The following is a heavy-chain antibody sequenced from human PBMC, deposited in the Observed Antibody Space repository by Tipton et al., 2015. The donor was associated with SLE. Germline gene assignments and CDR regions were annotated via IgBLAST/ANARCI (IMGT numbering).Heavy chain of an antibody. V-gene: IGHV4-39*07. J-gene: IGHJ5*02. D-gene: IGHD3-22*01. CDR2: IYYSGSP. CDR1: GGSITNSNYF. Sequence: TLSLTCSVSGGSITNSNYFWGWIRQPPGKGLEWIGNIYYSGSPYYNPSLKSRVTISLDMSKNQFSLRLSSVTAADTAVYYCPIYYHDSTGLHWFDPWGQGTLVTVSS. CDR3: PIYYHDSTGLHWFDP.